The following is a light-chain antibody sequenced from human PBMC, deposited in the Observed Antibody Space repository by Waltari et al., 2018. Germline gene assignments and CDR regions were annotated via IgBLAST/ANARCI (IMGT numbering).Light chain of an antibody. CDR3: CLYTTNFYV. Sequence: QSALTQPPSVSGSPGQSVTISCTRTSNDVGPFDRLSWYQQPPDTAPKLLIFGVSNRPSGVPVRFSGSASGNTASLTISGLQAEDEADYYCCLYTTNFYVFAPATKVTVL. CDR1: SNDVGPFDR. J-gene: IGLJ1*01. V-gene: IGLV2-18*01. CDR2: GVS.